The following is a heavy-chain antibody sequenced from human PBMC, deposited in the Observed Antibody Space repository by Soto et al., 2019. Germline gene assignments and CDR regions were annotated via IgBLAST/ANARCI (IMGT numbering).Heavy chain of an antibody. J-gene: IGHJ6*02. CDR1: GFTFSSYA. CDR2: ISYDGSNK. Sequence: QVQLVESGGGVVQPGRSLRLSCAASGFTFSSYAMHWVRQAPGKGLECVAVISYDGSNKYYADSVKGRFTISRDNSKNTLYLQMNSLRAEDTAVYYCARDMDHDYSNYYYYGMDVWGQGTTVTVSS. D-gene: IGHD4-4*01. V-gene: IGHV3-30-3*01. CDR3: ARDMDHDYSNYYYYGMDV.